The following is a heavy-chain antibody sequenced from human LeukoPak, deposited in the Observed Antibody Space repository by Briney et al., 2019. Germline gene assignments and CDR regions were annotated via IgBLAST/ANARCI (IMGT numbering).Heavy chain of an antibody. V-gene: IGHV1-69*01. J-gene: IGHJ4*02. CDR1: GGTFSSYA. D-gene: IGHD3-10*01. Sequence: SVKVSCKASGGTFSSYAISWVRQAPGQGLEWMGGIIPIFGTANYAQKFQGRVTITADESTSTAYMELSSLRSEDTAVYYCASLRKLSHPGSSNYPDDYWAREPWSPSPQ. CDR2: IIPIFGTA. CDR3: ASLRKLSHPGSSNYPDDY.